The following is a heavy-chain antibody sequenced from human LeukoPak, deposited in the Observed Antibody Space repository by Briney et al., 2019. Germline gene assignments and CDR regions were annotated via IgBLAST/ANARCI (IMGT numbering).Heavy chain of an antibody. V-gene: IGHV3-23*01. J-gene: IGHJ5*02. CDR3: TKDPNGDYVGAFEP. Sequence: SGGPLRLSCAASGFSFSSFAMTWVRQAPGKGLEWVSSITGGHYPTYNTDSVKGRFTISRDNSKNTLYLQMNSLRADDTAVYYCTKDPNGDYVGAFEPWGQGTLVTVSS. CDR1: GFSFSSFA. CDR2: ITGGHYPT. D-gene: IGHD4-17*01.